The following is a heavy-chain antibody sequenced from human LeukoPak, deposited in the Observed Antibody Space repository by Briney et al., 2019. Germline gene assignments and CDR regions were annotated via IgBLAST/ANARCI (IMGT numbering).Heavy chain of an antibody. CDR1: GGSISSSSYY. V-gene: IGHV4-39*01. Sequence: SETLSLTCTVSGGSISSSSYYWGWIRQPPGKGLEWIGSIYYSGSTYYNPSLKSRVTISVDTSKNQFSLKLSSVTAADTAVYYCATSWGDYYDSSGYYLSYFDYWGQGTLVTVSS. D-gene: IGHD3-22*01. J-gene: IGHJ4*02. CDR2: IYYSGST. CDR3: ATSWGDYYDSSGYYLSYFDY.